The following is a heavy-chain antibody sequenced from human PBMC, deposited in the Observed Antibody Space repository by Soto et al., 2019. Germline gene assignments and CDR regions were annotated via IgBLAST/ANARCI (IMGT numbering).Heavy chain of an antibody. V-gene: IGHV4-30-4*01. CDR2: IYHSGST. CDR3: AKMGDGDGYNIVHGYFDL. Sequence: QVQLQESGPGLVAPSQTLSLTCTVSGGSMNGGGYYWTWFRQTPGKGLEWIGYIYHSGSTYSNPPLRSRLTISIDTSKNQFSLQLGSVTAIDTAVYYCAKMGDGDGYNIVHGYFDLWGRGTLVTVSS. J-gene: IGHJ2*01. CDR1: GGSMNGGGYY. D-gene: IGHD5-12*01.